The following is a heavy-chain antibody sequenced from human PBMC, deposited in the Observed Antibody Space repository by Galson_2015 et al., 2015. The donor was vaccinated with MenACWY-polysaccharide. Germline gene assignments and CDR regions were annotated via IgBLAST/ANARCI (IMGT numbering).Heavy chain of an antibody. V-gene: IGHV7-4-1*02. Sequence: QSGAEVKKPGTSVKVSCKASGYTFTSYAMNWVRQAPGQGLEWMGWINTNTGNPTYAQGFTGRFVFSLDTSVSTAYLQISSLKAEDTAVYYCARAYSVVIERRINWFDPWGQGTLVTVSS. CDR3: ARAYSVVIERRINWFDP. CDR1: GYTFTSYA. CDR2: INTNTGNP. D-gene: IGHD3-22*01. J-gene: IGHJ5*02.